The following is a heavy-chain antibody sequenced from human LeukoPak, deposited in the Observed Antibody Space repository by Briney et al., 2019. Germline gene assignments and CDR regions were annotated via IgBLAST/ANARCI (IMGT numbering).Heavy chain of an antibody. CDR1: GFTFSSYA. Sequence: GDSLRLSCAASGFTFSSYAMSWVRQAPGKGLEWVSAISGSGGSTYYAHTVKGRVTISRDTSKNTLYLEMNSLRAEDTAVYYCAKDIVVVPAGGDAFDIWGQGTMVTVSS. D-gene: IGHD2-2*01. CDR2: ISGSGGST. J-gene: IGHJ3*02. V-gene: IGHV3-23*01. CDR3: AKDIVVVPAGGDAFDI.